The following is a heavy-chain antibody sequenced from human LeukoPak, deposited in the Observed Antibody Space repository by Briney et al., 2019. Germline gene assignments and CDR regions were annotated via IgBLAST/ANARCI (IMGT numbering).Heavy chain of an antibody. CDR1: GYSFTNYY. CDR2: IKPSGGSK. J-gene: IGHJ3*02. CDR3: AIPNQGGAFDI. V-gene: IGHV1-46*04. Sequence: AXXKVSCKASGYSFTNYYIHWVRQAPGQGLECMGIIKPSGGSKNYARKLQGRVTMTRETSKSKVYMEMSSLRSEDTAVYYCAIPNQGGAFDIWGQGTMVIVSS. D-gene: IGHD2-2*01.